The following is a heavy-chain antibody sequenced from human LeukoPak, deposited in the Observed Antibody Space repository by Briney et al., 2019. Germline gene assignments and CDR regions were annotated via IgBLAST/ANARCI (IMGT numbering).Heavy chain of an antibody. Sequence: TSETLSLTCSVSGGSTSSYYWSWIRQPPGKELQWIGSLYYSGRTFYTPSLESRVTMSIDTSNNQFSLRMSSVTAADTAVYYCARLAAGTWSYDYWGQGSLVTVSS. CDR3: ARLAAGTWSYDY. D-gene: IGHD6-25*01. J-gene: IGHJ4*02. CDR1: GGSTSSYY. CDR2: LYYSGRT. V-gene: IGHV4-59*04.